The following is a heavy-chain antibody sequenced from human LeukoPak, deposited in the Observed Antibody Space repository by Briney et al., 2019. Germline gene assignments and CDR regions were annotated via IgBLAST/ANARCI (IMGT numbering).Heavy chain of an antibody. CDR2: IRGGGATT. J-gene: IGHJ1*01. V-gene: IGHV3-23*01. CDR1: GFTFSTYA. D-gene: IGHD3-10*01. CDR3: ASHGITMEEHFQH. Sequence: GGSLRLSCAASGFTFSTYAMSWVRQAPGKWLEWVSAIRGGGATTYYADSVKGRFTISRDNSKNTLYLQMNSLRAEDTAVYYCASHGITMEEHFQHWGQGTLVTVSS.